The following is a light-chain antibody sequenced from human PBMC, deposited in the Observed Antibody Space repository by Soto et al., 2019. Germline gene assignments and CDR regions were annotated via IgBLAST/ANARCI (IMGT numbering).Light chain of an antibody. V-gene: IGLV2-23*01. CDR2: EDS. CDR3: CSNAGTRTV. Sequence: VLTQPASVSGSPGQSITISCTGISSDVGVYNFVSWYQQHPGKAPKLMVYEDSRPSGVSDRFSGSRSGNTASLTISGLQAEDEGDYYCCSNAGTRTVFGGGTKLTVL. J-gene: IGLJ3*02. CDR1: SSDVGVYNF.